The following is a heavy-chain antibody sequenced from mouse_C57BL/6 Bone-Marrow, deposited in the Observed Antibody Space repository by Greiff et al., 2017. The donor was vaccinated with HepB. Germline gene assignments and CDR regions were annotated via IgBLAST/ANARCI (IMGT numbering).Heavy chain of an antibody. V-gene: IGHV3-8*01. J-gene: IGHJ1*03. CDR2: ISYSGST. Sequence: DVKLVESGPGLAKPSQTLSLTCSVTGYSITSDYWNWIRKFPGNKLEYMGYISYSGSTYYNPSLKSRISITRDTSKNQYYLQLNSVTTEDTATYYCARAGGLLRWYFDVWGTGTTVTVSS. CDR1: GYSITSDY. CDR3: ARAGGLLRWYFDV. D-gene: IGHD1-1*01.